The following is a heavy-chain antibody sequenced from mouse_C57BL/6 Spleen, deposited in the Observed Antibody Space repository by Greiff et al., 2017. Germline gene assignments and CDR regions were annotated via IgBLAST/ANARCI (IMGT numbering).Heavy chain of an antibody. CDR1: GFTFSDYG. CDR2: ISSGSSTI. J-gene: IGHJ4*01. V-gene: IGHV5-17*01. D-gene: IGHD3-1*01. CDR3: ARPRGLYYYAMDY. Sequence: EVMLVESGGGLVKPGGSLKLSCAASGFTFSDYGMHWVRQAPEKGLEWVAYISSGSSTIYYADTVKGRFTISRDNAKNTLFLQMTRLRSEDTAMYYCARPRGLYYYAMDYWGQGTSVTVSS.